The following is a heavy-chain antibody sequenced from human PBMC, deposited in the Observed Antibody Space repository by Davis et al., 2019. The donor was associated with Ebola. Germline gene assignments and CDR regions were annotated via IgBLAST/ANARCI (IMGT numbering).Heavy chain of an antibody. D-gene: IGHD3-16*01. Sequence: GGSLRLSCAASGFTFSSYAMSWVRQAPGKGLEWVSTISGSGGSTYYADSVKGRFSISRDNSKNTLYLQMNSLRAEDTAVYYCAKGGTGAYYPVFDYWGQGTLVTASS. CDR1: GFTFSSYA. CDR2: ISGSGGST. J-gene: IGHJ4*02. V-gene: IGHV3-23*01. CDR3: AKGGTGAYYPVFDY.